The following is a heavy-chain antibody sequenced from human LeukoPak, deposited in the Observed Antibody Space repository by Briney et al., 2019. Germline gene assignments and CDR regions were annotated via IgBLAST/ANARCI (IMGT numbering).Heavy chain of an antibody. CDR3: ARGYYDSSGYYYSHFDY. J-gene: IGHJ4*02. Sequence: GASVKVSCKASEYTFTGYYMHWVRQAPGQGLEWMGWINPHRGGTNYAQKFQGRVTMTRGTSISTAYMELSRLRSDDTAVYYCARGYYDSSGYYYSHFDYWGQGTLVTVSS. CDR1: EYTFTGYY. CDR2: INPHRGGT. D-gene: IGHD3-22*01. V-gene: IGHV1-2*02.